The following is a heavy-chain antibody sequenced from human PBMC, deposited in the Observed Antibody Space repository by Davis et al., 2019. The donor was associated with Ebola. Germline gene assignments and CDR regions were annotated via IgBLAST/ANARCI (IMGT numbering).Heavy chain of an antibody. J-gene: IGHJ6*02. CDR2: ISSSGSTI. CDR1: GFTFSSYS. Sequence: GESLKISCAASGFTFSSYSMNWVRQALGKGLEWVSYISSSGSTIYYADSVKGRFTISRDNAKNSLYLQMNSLRAEDTAVYYCARVDYDILTGYVDVWGQGTMVTVSS. D-gene: IGHD3-9*01. CDR3: ARVDYDILTGYVDV. V-gene: IGHV3-48*04.